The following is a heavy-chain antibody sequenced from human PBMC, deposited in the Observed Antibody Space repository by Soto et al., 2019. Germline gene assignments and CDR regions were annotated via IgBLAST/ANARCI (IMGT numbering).Heavy chain of an antibody. CDR1: GASVNTGDYY. J-gene: IGHJ1*01. V-gene: IGHV4-30-4*01. CDR3: VGTGTTDDF. D-gene: IGHD1-7*01. Sequence: VQLQGSGPGLVKPSQTLSLTCTVSGASVNTGDYYWSYIRQSPGQGLEWLGYIFYSGDTYYNPSLKSRATISLNTSRNQISLTLTSVTDADTAVYFCVGTGTTDDFWGQGTLVTVSP. CDR2: IFYSGDT.